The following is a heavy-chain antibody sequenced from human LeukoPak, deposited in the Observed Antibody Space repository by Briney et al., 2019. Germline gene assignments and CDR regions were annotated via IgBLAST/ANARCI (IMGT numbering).Heavy chain of an antibody. CDR1: GFTFDDYA. D-gene: IGHD3-22*01. Sequence: PGGSLRLSCAASGFTFDDYAMPWVRQAPGKGLEWVSGISWNSGSIGYADSVKGRFTISRDNAKNSLYLQMNSLRAEDTALYYCAAGYDSSGYYHDAFDIWGQGTMVTVSS. CDR3: AAGYDSSGYYHDAFDI. V-gene: IGHV3-9*01. CDR2: ISWNSGSI. J-gene: IGHJ3*02.